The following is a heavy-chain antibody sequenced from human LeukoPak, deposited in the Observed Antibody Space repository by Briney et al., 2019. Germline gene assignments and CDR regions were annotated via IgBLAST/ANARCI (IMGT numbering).Heavy chain of an antibody. CDR3: ARGARLWFGDGLDAFDI. CDR2: IGISSNKI. V-gene: IGHV3-21*01. D-gene: IGHD3-10*01. J-gene: IGHJ3*02. Sequence: GGSLRLSCAASGFTLRSYTMNWVRQAPGKGLEWVSSIGISSNKIYYADSVKGRFTISRDNAKNSLYLQMNSLRAEDTAVYYCARGARLWFGDGLDAFDIWGQGTMVTVSS. CDR1: GFTLRSYT.